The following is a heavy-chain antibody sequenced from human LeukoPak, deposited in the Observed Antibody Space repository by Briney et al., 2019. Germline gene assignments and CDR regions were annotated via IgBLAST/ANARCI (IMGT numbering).Heavy chain of an antibody. Sequence: GSLRLSCSASGFTVSSNYMSWVRQAPGKGLEVVSVIYSGGSTYYADSVKGRFTISRDNSKNTLYLQMNSLRAEDTAVYYCARVGDYYDSEGLDYWGQGTLVTVSS. CDR2: IYSGGST. J-gene: IGHJ4*02. V-gene: IGHV3-53*01. CDR1: GFTVSSNY. CDR3: ARVGDYYDSEGLDY. D-gene: IGHD3-22*01.